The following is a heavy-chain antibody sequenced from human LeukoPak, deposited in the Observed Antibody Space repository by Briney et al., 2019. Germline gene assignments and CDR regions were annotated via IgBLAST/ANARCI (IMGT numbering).Heavy chain of an antibody. J-gene: IGHJ4*02. D-gene: IGHD2-2*01. Sequence: SETLSLTCAVYGGSFSGYYWSWIRQPPGKGLEWIGETNHSGSTNYNPSLKSRVTISVDTSKNQFSLKLSSVTAADTAVYYCARSSFSGCSSTSCYLNRGEDYWGQGTLVTVSS. CDR3: ARSSFSGCSSTSCYLNRGEDY. CDR1: GGSFSGYY. CDR2: TNHSGST. V-gene: IGHV4-34*01.